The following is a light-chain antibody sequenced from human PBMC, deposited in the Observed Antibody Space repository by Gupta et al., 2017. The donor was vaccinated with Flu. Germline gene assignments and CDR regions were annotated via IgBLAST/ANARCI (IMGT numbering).Light chain of an antibody. CDR1: SGYSYQR. Sequence: VQMTSIMSSGYSYQRIGSAQQQPGKAPPFLMKVESSGRYNNGSAIPDRFSGSSSVAACYLTISNLQYEDDDDYYSETRDSNIRVFGGGTKLTVL. J-gene: IGLJ3*02. V-gene: IGLV4-60*02. CDR2: VESSGRY. CDR3: ETRDSNIRV.